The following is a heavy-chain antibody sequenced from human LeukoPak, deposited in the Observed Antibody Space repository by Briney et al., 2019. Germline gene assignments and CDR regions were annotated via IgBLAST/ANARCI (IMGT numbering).Heavy chain of an antibody. CDR1: GFTFSGSG. J-gene: IGHJ4*02. V-gene: IGHV3-30*02. Sequence: PGESLRLSCAASGFTFSGSGMHWVRQAPGKGLEWVAFIRYHGSDKYYADSVKGRFTISRDNSKNTLYLQMNSLRAEDTAVYYCAKDRGRDGYNQYYWAPTYYFDYWGQGTLVTVSS. CDR3: AKDRGRDGYNQYYWAPTYYFDY. CDR2: IRYHGSDK. D-gene: IGHD5-24*01.